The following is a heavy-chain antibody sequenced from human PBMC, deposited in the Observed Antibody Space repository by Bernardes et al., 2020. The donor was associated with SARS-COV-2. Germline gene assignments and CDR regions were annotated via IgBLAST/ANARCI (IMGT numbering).Heavy chain of an antibody. D-gene: IGHD3-10*01. J-gene: IGHJ5*02. CDR2: IRDYDSRT. V-gene: IGHV3-74*01. Sequence: GGSLRLSCAASGFTVSNTWMHWVRQVPGKGLVWVSRIRDYDSRTDYADSVKGRFTMSRDNAKNTVNLQMNNLRVEDTAIYYCARDMVGPYDQWGQGTLVTV. CDR1: GFTVSNTW. CDR3: ARDMVGPYDQ.